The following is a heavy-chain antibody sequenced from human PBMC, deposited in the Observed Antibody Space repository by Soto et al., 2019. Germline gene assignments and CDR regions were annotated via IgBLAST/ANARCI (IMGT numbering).Heavy chain of an antibody. CDR1: GFNFGSYS. D-gene: IGHD4-4*01. V-gene: IGHV3-30-3*01. J-gene: IGHJ4*02. CDR2: ISYEGINK. CDR3: ARDYRGYLDY. Sequence: QVQLVESGGGVVQPGRSLRLSCEASGFNFGSYSMHWVRQAPGEGLQWLAVISYEGINKYYADTVQGRFTISRDNSKNALYLQMNSLRAEDTAVYYCARDYRGYLDYWGQGTLVTVSS.